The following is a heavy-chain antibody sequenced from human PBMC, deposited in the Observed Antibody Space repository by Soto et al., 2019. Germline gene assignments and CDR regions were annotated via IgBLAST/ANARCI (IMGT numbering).Heavy chain of an antibody. CDR1: GFTFSTYA. V-gene: IGHV3-23*01. CDR2: ITTSGGNT. CDR3: AGRYCTNGVCYTNYYYYIDV. Sequence: EVQLLESGGGLVQPGGSLRLSCAASGFTFSTYAMSWVRQAPGKGLEWVSTITTSGGNTYYADSVQGRFTISRDNSKNTLYLQMTSLRAEDTAVYYCAGRYCTNGVCYTNYYYYIDVWCKGTTVTVSS. D-gene: IGHD2-8*01. J-gene: IGHJ6*03.